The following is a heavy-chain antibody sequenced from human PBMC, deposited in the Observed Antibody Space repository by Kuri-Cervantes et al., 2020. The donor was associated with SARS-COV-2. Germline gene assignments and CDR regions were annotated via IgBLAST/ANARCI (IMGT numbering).Heavy chain of an antibody. D-gene: IGHD3-10*01. Sequence: GGSLRLSCAASGFTFSSYGMHWVRQAPGKGLEWVAFIRYDGSNKYYADSVKGRFTISRDNSKNTLYLQMNSLRAEDTAVYYCAKDFSIWFGELGDAFDIWGQGTMVTVSS. CDR3: AKDFSIWFGELGDAFDI. CDR1: GFTFSSYG. V-gene: IGHV3-30*02. J-gene: IGHJ3*02. CDR2: IRYDGSNK.